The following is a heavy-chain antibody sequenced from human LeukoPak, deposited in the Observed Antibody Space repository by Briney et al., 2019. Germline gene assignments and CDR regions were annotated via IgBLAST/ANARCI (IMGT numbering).Heavy chain of an antibody. Sequence: PGGSLRLSCAASGFTFSSYWMHWVRQAPGKGLVWVSRINSDGSSTSYADSVKGRFTISRVNAKNTLYLQMNSLGAEDTAVYYCARVGRYDYIWGSYREDYFDYWGQGTLVTVSS. CDR1: GFTFSSYW. CDR3: ARVGRYDYIWGSYREDYFDY. CDR2: INSDGSST. J-gene: IGHJ4*02. V-gene: IGHV3-74*01. D-gene: IGHD3-16*02.